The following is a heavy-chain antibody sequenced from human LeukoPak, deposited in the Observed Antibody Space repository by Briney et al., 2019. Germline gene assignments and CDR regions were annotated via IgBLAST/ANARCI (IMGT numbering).Heavy chain of an antibody. D-gene: IGHD3-22*01. J-gene: IGHJ6*02. CDR1: GFTVSSNY. CDR2: IYSGGST. Sequence: GGSLRLSCAASGFTVSSNYVSWVRQAPGKGLEWVSVIYSGGSTYYADSVKGRFTISRHNSKNTLYLQMNSLRAEDTAVYYCARDHYDSSGYDYYGMDVWGQGTTVTVSS. V-gene: IGHV3-53*04. CDR3: ARDHYDSSGYDYYGMDV.